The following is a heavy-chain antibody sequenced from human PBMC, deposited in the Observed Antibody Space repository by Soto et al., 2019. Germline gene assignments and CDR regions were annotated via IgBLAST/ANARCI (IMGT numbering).Heavy chain of an antibody. D-gene: IGHD5-18*01. Sequence: ASVKVSCKASGYTFTHYYIHWVRQAPGQGLEWMGIINPNGGITTYAQKFRAGFTMTRNTSTSTVYLELSSLRSEDSAIYYCATSVNSAMAFDYWGQGTLVTVSS. V-gene: IGHV1-46*01. CDR1: GYTFTHYY. CDR3: ATSVNSAMAFDY. CDR2: INPNGGIT. J-gene: IGHJ4*02.